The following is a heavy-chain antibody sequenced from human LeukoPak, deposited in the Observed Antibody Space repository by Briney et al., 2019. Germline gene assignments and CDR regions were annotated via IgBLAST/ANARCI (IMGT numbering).Heavy chain of an antibody. Sequence: GGSLRLSCAASGFTFSSYSMNWVRQAPGKGLEWVSSIISSGSNIYYTGSVRGRFTVSRDNAKNSLYLQMSSLRPEDTAVYYCAGGSLRDLKITWGQGTLVTVSS. V-gene: IGHV3-21*06. D-gene: IGHD5-24*01. CDR3: AGGSLRDLKIT. CDR2: IISSGSNI. CDR1: GFTFSSYS. J-gene: IGHJ5*02.